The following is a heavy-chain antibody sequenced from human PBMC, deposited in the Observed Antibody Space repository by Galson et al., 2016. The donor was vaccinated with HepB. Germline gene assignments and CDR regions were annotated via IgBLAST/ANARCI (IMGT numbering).Heavy chain of an antibody. CDR1: GESLSGYF. J-gene: IGHJ4*01. D-gene: IGHD3-10*01. Sequence: ETLSLPCTVSGESLSGYFWSWIRQPPGKGLEWIGEVNHRGTTNYDPSLESRVTIPADTSKTQFSLNLSSVTAADTAGYFCARDGFPGFGSFFDYWGHGALVTVSS. CDR2: VNHRGTT. CDR3: ARDGFPGFGSFFDY. V-gene: IGHV4-34*01.